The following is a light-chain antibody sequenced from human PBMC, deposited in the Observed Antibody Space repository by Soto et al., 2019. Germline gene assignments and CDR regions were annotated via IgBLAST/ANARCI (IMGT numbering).Light chain of an antibody. Sequence: DIQKTQYPSTLSASVGERVTMSCRASQSISSWLAWYQQKPGKAPKLLIYDASSLESGVPSRFSGSGSGTEFTLTISSLQPDDFATYYCQQYNSYSPTFGQGTKVEI. CDR1: QSISSW. CDR2: DAS. CDR3: QQYNSYSPT. V-gene: IGKV1-5*01. J-gene: IGKJ1*01.